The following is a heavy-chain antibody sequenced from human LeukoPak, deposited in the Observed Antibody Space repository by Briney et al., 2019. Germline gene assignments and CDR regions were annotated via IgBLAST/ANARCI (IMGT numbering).Heavy chain of an antibody. D-gene: IGHD6-19*01. V-gene: IGHV4-4*02. CDR2: IYLYGTT. CDR3: ARVGGYSSGWYLGY. CDR1: IGSISSSKW. Sequence: MSSETLSLTCSVSIGSISSSKWWSWVRQSPVKGLEWIGEIYLYGTTNYNPSFTSRVTMSVDRSRNQFSLKLTSVTAADTAVYYCARVGGYSSGWYLGYWGQGTLVTVSS. J-gene: IGHJ4*02.